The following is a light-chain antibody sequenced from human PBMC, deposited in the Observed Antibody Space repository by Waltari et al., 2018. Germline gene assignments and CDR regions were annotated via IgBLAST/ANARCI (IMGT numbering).Light chain of an antibody. CDR2: GAS. V-gene: IGKV3-20*01. J-gene: IGKJ4*01. CDR3: QQYDGSVVT. CDR1: QTITGSW. Sequence: EIVLTQSPGTLSVSPRERVTVSCRASQTITGSWLTWYHQKPGQAPRLLIYGASNRAPGIPDRFSGSWSGTDFTLTISRLEPEDSAVYYCQQYDGSVVTFGGGTKVEIK.